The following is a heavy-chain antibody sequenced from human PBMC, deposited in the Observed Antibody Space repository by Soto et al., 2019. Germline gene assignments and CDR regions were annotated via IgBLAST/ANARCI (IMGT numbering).Heavy chain of an antibody. CDR1: GGSISSGGYY. Sequence: PSETLSLTCTVSGGSISSGGYYWSWIRQHPGKGLEWIGYIYYSGTTYYNPSLKSRVTITVDTSKNQFSLKLSSVTAADTAVYYCERDHTKVVTPEYPWGQGTLVTVSS. J-gene: IGHJ5*02. CDR2: IYYSGTT. CDR3: ERDHTKVVTPEYP. D-gene: IGHD2-21*02. V-gene: IGHV4-31*03.